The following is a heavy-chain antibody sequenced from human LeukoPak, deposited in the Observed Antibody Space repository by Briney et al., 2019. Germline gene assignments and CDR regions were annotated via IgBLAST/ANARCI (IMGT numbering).Heavy chain of an antibody. CDR1: GYSFTSYG. CDR3: ARDLHRVVVRGVPHYYYYMDV. V-gene: IGHV1-18*01. Sequence: GASVKVSCKASGYSFTSYGISWVRQAPGQGLEWMGWISTYNGNTNYAQKVQGRVTMTTDTSTSTAYMELRSLRSDDTAVYYCARDLHRVVVRGVPHYYYYMDVWGKGTTVTISS. CDR2: ISTYNGNT. D-gene: IGHD3-10*01. J-gene: IGHJ6*03.